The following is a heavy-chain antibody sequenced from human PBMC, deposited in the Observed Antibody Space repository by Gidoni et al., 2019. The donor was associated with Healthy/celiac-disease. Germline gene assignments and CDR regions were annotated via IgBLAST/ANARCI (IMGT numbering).Heavy chain of an antibody. J-gene: IGHJ5*02. V-gene: IGHV1-8*01. D-gene: IGHD3-3*01. CDR3: ARVGGYYEWRGWFDP. CDR1: GYTFTSYD. CDR2: MNPNSCNT. Sequence: QVQLVQSGAEVKKPGASVKVSCKASGYTFTSYDINWVRQATGHGLEWMGWMNPNSCNTGNAQKVQGRVTMTRNTSISTAYRELSSLRSEDTAVYYCARVGGYYEWRGWFDPWGQGTLVTVSS.